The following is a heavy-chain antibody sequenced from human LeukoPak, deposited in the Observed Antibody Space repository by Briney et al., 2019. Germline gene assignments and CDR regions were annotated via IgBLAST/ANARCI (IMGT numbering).Heavy chain of an antibody. J-gene: IGHJ4*02. CDR3: ARVGAGGWYVDY. CDR1: GGSISSYY. Sequence: PSETLSLTCTVSGGSISSYYWSWIRQPPGKGLEWIRYIYYSGSTNYNPSLKSRVTISVDTSKNQFSLKLSSVTAADTAVYYCARVGAGGWYVDYWGQGTLVTVSS. V-gene: IGHV4-59*01. CDR2: IYYSGST. D-gene: IGHD1-26*01.